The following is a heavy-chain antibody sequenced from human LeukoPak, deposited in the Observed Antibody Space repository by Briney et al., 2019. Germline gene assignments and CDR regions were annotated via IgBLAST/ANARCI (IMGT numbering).Heavy chain of an antibody. V-gene: IGHV3-7*01. CDR3: ARVSRGIAGNLCLDY. CDR2: IKQDGSEK. J-gene: IGHJ4*02. Sequence: PGGSLRLSCAASGFTFSNYWMRWARQAPGKGLEWVANIKQDGSEKYSVDSVKGRFTISRDNAKNSLYLQMDSLRAEDMALYYCARVSRGIAGNLCLDYWGQGTLVTVSS. D-gene: IGHD6-13*01. CDR1: GFTFSNYW.